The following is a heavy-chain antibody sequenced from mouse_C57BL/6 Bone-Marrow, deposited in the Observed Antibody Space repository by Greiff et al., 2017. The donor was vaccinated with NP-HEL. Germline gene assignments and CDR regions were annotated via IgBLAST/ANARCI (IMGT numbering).Heavy chain of an antibody. CDR2: INPSSGYT. Sequence: QVHVKQSGAELARPGASVKMSCKASGYTFTSYTMHWVKQRPGQGLEWIGYINPSSGYTKYNQKFKDKATLTADKSSSTAYMQLSSLTSEDSAVYYCARDAPLGLLPFAYWGQGTLVTVSA. CDR1: GYTFTSYT. D-gene: IGHD2-3*01. CDR3: ARDAPLGLLPFAY. J-gene: IGHJ3*01. V-gene: IGHV1-4*01.